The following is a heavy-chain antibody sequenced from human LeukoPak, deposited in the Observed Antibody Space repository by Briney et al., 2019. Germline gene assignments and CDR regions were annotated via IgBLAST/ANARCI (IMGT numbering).Heavy chain of an antibody. V-gene: IGHV3-48*03. D-gene: IGHD3-10*01. CDR1: GFTFSNYE. CDR3: ARVGYFYASGSDY. CDR2: ISSSSSTI. Sequence: GGSLRLSCAASGFTFSNYEMNWVRQAPGKGLEWVSYISSSSSTIYYADSVKGRFTISRDNAKNSLYLQMNSLRAEDTAVYYCARVGYFYASGSDYWGQGTLVPVSS. J-gene: IGHJ4*02.